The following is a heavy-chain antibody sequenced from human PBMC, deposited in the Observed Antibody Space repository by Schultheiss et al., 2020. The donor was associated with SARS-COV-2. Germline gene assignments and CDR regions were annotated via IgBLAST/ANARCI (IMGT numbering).Heavy chain of an antibody. Sequence: GESLKISCKASGYIFTDYYMHWVRQAPGQGLEWMGWINPNSGGTNYAQKFQGRVTMTRDTSISTAYMELSRLRSDDTAVYYCARDQGQQWDIDYWGQGTLVTVSS. D-gene: IGHD6-19*01. J-gene: IGHJ4*02. V-gene: IGHV1-2*02. CDR3: ARDQGQQWDIDY. CDR1: GYIFTDYY. CDR2: INPNSGGT.